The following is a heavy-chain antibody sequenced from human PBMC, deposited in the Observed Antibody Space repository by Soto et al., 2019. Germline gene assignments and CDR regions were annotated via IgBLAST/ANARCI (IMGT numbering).Heavy chain of an antibody. CDR3: ARARGYHYVWGSYRSPRFDY. V-gene: IGHV4-34*01. CDR1: GEPLRNYF. D-gene: IGHD3-16*02. J-gene: IGHJ4*02. CDR2: INHRGST. Sequence: SETLSLTCSVYGEPLRNYFWSWIRQPPGKGLEWIGEINHRGSTNNNPSLKSRVTISIDTSKNQFSLKLSSVTAADTAVYYCARARGYHYVWGSYRSPRFDYWGQGTPVTVSS.